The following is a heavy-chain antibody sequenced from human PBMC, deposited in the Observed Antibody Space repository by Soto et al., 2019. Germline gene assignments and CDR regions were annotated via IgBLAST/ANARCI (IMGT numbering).Heavy chain of an antibody. CDR1: GFTFSSYS. CDR2: ISSSSSTI. D-gene: IGHD2-21*01. CDR3: ARDVTPLYLFDDP. J-gene: IGHJ5*02. V-gene: IGHV3-48*01. Sequence: HPGGSLRLSCAASGFTFSSYSMNWVRQAPGKGLEWVSYISSSSSTIYYADSVKGRFTISRDNAKNSLYLQMNSLRAEDTAVYYCARDVTPLYLFDDPWGQGTLVTVSS.